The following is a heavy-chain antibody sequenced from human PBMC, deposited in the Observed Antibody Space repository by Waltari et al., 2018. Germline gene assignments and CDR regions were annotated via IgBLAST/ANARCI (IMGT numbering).Heavy chain of an antibody. CDR1: GYSFTTYG. D-gene: IGHD6-13*01. CDR3: ARVIADGGVDY. Sequence: QVQLVQSGVEVKKPGASVKVSCQASGYSFTTYGISWVRQAPGQGLEWMGWISTYNGNKKYAQMFQGRVTMTTDTSSSTAFMELRSLRSDDTAVYYCARVIADGGVDYWGQGTLVTVSS. CDR2: ISTYNGNK. V-gene: IGHV1-18*01. J-gene: IGHJ4*02.